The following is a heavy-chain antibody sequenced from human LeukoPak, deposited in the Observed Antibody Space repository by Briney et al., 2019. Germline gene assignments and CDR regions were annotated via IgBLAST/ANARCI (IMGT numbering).Heavy chain of an antibody. V-gene: IGHV3-7*04. CDR2: INLGGNEG. CDR3: TRAGSFWGSTSFYDS. Sequence: AGSLRGSCGTSGVTFNNYWMAWVRQSTGKGLDWVANINLGGNEGRYADSVKDRFTISRDNAKNSLYLQMNSLRDEDTGVYYCTRAGSFWGSTSFYDSWGQGVLVTVSS. CDR1: GVTFNNYW. D-gene: IGHD3-10*01. J-gene: IGHJ4*02.